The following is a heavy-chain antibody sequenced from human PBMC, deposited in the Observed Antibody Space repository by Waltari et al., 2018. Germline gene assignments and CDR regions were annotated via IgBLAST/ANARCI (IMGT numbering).Heavy chain of an antibody. CDR2: IKEDGTEE. J-gene: IGHJ4*02. CDR1: GFTFVNYW. V-gene: IGHV3-7*04. CDR3: ARVSKGIHFDY. Sequence: EVQLVESGGGLVQPGGSLRLSCTASGFTFVNYWMSWVRQAPGKRLQWVAYIKEDGTEESYLDSLKGRFTISRDDAKNSLHLQMNSLRVEDTAIYYCARVSKGIHFDYWGQGTLVTVSS.